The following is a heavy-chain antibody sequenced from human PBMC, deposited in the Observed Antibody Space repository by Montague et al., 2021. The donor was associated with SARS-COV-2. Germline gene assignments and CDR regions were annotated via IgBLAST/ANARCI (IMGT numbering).Heavy chain of an antibody. V-gene: IGHV4-39*01. CDR3: ARFPTSYYYDSKATPATPDSFDF. CDR1: GGSISSSSYY. Sequence: SETLSLTCTVSGGSISSSSYYWGWIRQPPGKGLEWIGSIYYSGSTYYNPSLKSRVTISVGTSKNQFSLKLSSVTAADTAVYYCARFPTSYYYDSKATPATPDSFDFWGQGTMVTVSS. J-gene: IGHJ3*01. CDR2: IYYSGST. D-gene: IGHD3-22*01.